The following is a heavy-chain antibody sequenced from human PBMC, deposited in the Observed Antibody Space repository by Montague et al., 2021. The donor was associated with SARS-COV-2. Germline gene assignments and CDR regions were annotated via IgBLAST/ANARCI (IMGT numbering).Heavy chain of an antibody. CDR2: TYYRSMWKS. D-gene: IGHD6-13*01. CDR3: VRGIEAAGSYDY. J-gene: IGHJ4*02. Sequence: CAISGDSVSSNSATWNWIRQSPSRGLGWLGRTYYRSMWKSDYARSVKSRIAINPDTSKNQFSPQLSSVTPEDTALYYCVRGIEAAGSYDYWGQGALVTVSS. CDR1: GDSVSSNSAT. V-gene: IGHV6-1*01.